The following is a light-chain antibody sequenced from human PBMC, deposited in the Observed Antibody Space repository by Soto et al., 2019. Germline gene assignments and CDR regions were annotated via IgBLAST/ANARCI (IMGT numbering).Light chain of an antibody. J-gene: IGLJ1*01. CDR2: DVD. CDR1: SSDVGNYNY. Sequence: QSALTQPRSVSGSPGQSVTIPCTGTSSDVGNYNYVSWFQQYPGKAPKLMIYDVDKRPSGVPDRFSGSKSGNMASLTISGLQADDEADYYCCSYAGSYTLYAFGTGTKVTVL. CDR3: CSYAGSYTLYA. V-gene: IGLV2-11*01.